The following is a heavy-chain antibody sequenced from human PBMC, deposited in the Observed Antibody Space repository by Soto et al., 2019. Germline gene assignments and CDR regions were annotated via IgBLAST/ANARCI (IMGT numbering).Heavy chain of an antibody. J-gene: IGHJ6*02. CDR3: ARLRLRYFDWLFKTTYYYYGMDV. V-gene: IGHV4-39*01. Sequence: SETLSLTCTVSGGSISSSSYYWGWIRQPPGKGLEWIGSIYYSGSTYYNPSLKSRVTISVDTSKNQFSLKLSSVTAADTAVYYCARLRLRYFDWLFKTTYYYYGMDVWGQGTTVTVSS. D-gene: IGHD3-9*01. CDR1: GGSISSSSYY. CDR2: IYYSGST.